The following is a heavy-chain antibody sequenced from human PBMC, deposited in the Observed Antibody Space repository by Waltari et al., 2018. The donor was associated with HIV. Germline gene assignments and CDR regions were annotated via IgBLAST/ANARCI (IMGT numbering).Heavy chain of an antibody. CDR2: IYPGDSDT. CDR1: GYSFTSYW. V-gene: IGHV5-51*01. D-gene: IGHD3-22*01. CDR3: ASGPKYYYDSSGPPGAFDI. Sequence: EVQLVQSGAEVKKPGESLKISCKGSGYSFTSYWIGWVRPQPGKGLEWMGIIYPGDSDTRYSPSFQGQVTISADKSISTAYLQWSSLKASDTAMYYCASGPKYYYDSSGPPGAFDIWGQGTMVTVSS. J-gene: IGHJ3*02.